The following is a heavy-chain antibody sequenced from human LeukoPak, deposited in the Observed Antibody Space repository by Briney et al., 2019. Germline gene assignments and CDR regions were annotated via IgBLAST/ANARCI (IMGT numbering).Heavy chain of an antibody. V-gene: IGHV1-2*04. Sequence: ASVKVFCKASGYTITDYYLHWVRQAPGQGLEWIGWIIPNTGGTNYAQKFQDWVTMSSDTSISTAYMELSSLRSDDTAVYYCARGSPSYAQWHFNLWGRGTLVTVSS. D-gene: IGHD2/OR15-2a*01. CDR2: IIPNTGGT. CDR3: ARGSPSYAQWHFNL. J-gene: IGHJ2*01. CDR1: GYTITDYY.